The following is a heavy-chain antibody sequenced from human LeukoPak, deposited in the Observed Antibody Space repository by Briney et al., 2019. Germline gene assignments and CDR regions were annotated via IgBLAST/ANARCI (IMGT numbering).Heavy chain of an antibody. J-gene: IGHJ6*03. D-gene: IGHD4-17*01. CDR1: GFTFSTYG. V-gene: IGHV3-30*02. CDR3: AKDRDYGDYPSAYYYYMDV. Sequence: GGSLRLSCAASGFTFSTYGIHWVRQAPGKGLEWVAFIRHDGTNKWYADSVKGRFIISRDNSKNMLYLQMNSLRAEDTAVYHCAKDRDYGDYPSAYYYYMDVWGKGTTVTVSS. CDR2: IRHDGTNK.